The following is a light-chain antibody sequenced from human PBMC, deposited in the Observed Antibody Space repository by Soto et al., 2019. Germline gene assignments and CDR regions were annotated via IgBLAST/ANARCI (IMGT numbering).Light chain of an antibody. CDR3: AAWDDSLSVVV. J-gene: IGLJ2*01. Sequence: QSALTQPPSASGTPGQRVTISCSGSSSNIGRNYVYWYQQLPGTAPKLLIYRNNQRPSGVPDRFSGSKSGTSASLAISGLRSEDEADYYCAAWDDSLSVVVFGGGTKLTVL. V-gene: IGLV1-47*01. CDR2: RNN. CDR1: SSNIGRNY.